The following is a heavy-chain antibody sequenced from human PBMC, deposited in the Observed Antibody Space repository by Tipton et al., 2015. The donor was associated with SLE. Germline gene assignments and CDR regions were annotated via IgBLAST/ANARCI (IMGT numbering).Heavy chain of an antibody. CDR2: IYHSGST. D-gene: IGHD3-9*01. CDR1: GSSISNGFY. CDR3: ARDTRDWFLSES. J-gene: IGHJ4*02. V-gene: IGHV4-38-2*02. Sequence: TLSLTCTVSGSSISNGFYWGWIRQPPGKGLEWIGTIYHSGSTNYNPSLKSRLTISVDTSKNQFSLNLSSVTAADTAVYYCARDTRDWFLSESWGQGALVTVSS.